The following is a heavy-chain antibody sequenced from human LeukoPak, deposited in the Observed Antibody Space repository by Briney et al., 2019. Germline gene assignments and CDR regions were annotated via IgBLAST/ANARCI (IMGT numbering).Heavy chain of an antibody. J-gene: IGHJ4*02. V-gene: IGHV1-2*06. CDR1: GYTFTGYY. CDR2: INPNSGAT. D-gene: IGHD2-2*01. Sequence: ASVKASCKASGYTFTGYYMHWVRQAPGQGLEWMGRINPNSGATNYAQKFQGRVTMTRDTSINTAYMELSSLRSEDTAVYYCARGVPAAIGEDYWGQGTLVTVSS. CDR3: ARGVPAAIGEDY.